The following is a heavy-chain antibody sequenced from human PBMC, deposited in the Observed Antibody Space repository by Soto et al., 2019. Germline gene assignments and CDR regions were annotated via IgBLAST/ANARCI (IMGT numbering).Heavy chain of an antibody. CDR2: ISGSGGST. CDR3: AKAGDSGYAYYYGMDV. J-gene: IGHJ6*02. V-gene: IGHV3-23*01. Sequence: GGSLRLSCAASGFTFSSYAMSWVRQAPGKGLEWVSAISGSGGSTYYADSVKGRFTISRDNSKNTLYLQMNSLRAKDTAVYYCAKAGDSGYAYYYGMDVWGQGTTVTVSS. CDR1: GFTFSSYA. D-gene: IGHD5-12*01.